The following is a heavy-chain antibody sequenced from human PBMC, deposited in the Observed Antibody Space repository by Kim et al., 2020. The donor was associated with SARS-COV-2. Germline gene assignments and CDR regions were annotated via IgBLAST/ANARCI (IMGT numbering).Heavy chain of an antibody. CDR3: TRRVVANSTGVVDY. D-gene: IGHD3-22*01. Sequence: GGSLRLSCAASGFTFSGSAMHWVRQASGKGLEWVGRIRSKANSYATAYAASVKGRFTISRDDSKNTAYLQMNSLKTEDTAVYYCTRRVVANSTGVVDYWGQGTLVTVSS. J-gene: IGHJ4*02. V-gene: IGHV3-73*01. CDR1: GFTFSGSA. CDR2: IRSKANSYAT.